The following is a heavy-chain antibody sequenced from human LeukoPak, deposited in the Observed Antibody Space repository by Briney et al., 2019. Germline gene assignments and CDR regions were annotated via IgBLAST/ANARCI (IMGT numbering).Heavy chain of an antibody. CDR3: AQGSGWLIDS. CDR1: GFTFDDHV. CDR2: MSGHGGRT. D-gene: IGHD5-24*01. Sequence: PGGCLRLSCAASGFTFDDHVMQWVRQRPGKGLEWVSLMSGHGGRTYYADSVKGRFTISRDNNKNSMYLQMNGLTTEDTALYYCAQGSGWLIDSWGQGTLLAVSS. J-gene: IGHJ4*02. V-gene: IGHV3-43*02.